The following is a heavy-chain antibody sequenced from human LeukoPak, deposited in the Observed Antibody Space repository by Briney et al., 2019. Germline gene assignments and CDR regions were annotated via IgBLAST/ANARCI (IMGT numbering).Heavy chain of an antibody. Sequence: GGSLRLSCAASGFTFDDYAMHWVRQAPGKGLEWVSGISWNSGSIGYADSVKGRFTISRDNAKNSLYLQMNSLRAEDTALYYCARDGVAGYFDYWGQGTLVTVSS. CDR1: GFTFDDYA. CDR2: ISWNSGSI. CDR3: ARDGVAGYFDY. J-gene: IGHJ4*02. V-gene: IGHV3-9*01. D-gene: IGHD6-19*01.